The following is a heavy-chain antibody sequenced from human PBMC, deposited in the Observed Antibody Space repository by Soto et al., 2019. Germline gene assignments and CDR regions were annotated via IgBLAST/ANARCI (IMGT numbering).Heavy chain of an antibody. CDR1: GFTFSSYA. V-gene: IGHV3-23*01. CDR2: ISSSGGST. Sequence: EVQLLESGGDLIQPGGSLRPSCAASGFTFSSYAMSWVRQAPGKGLGWVSAISSSGGSTFYADSVKGRFTISRDNSRNTLYLQMNSLRAEDTAIYYCAKYQPMTQPRPYFDYWGQGTLVTVSS. J-gene: IGHJ4*02. CDR3: AKYQPMTQPRPYFDY. D-gene: IGHD3-22*01.